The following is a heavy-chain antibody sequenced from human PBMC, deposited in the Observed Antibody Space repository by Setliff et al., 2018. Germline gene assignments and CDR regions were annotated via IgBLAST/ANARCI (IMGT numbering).Heavy chain of an antibody. Sequence: GASVKVSCKASGGTFSSYAISWVRQAPGQGLEWMGGIIPILGIANYAQKFQGRVTITADKSTSTAYMELSSLRSEDTAVYYCADVDRGYDWLYYYGMDVWGQGTTVTV. D-gene: IGHD3-16*01. CDR2: IIPILGIA. V-gene: IGHV1-69*10. J-gene: IGHJ6*01. CDR1: GGTFSSYA. CDR3: ADVDRGYDWLYYYGMDV.